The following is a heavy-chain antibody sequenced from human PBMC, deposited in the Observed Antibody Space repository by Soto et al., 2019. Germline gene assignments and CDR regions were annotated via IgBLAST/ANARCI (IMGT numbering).Heavy chain of an antibody. V-gene: IGHV1-69*13. CDR2: IIPIFGTA. Sequence: SVKVSFKASGGTFSSYAISWLRQAPGQGLEWMGGIIPIFGTANYAQKFQGRVTITADESTSTAYMELSSLRSEDTAVYYCARGSTSGTMGYFDYWGQGTLVTVSS. J-gene: IGHJ4*02. CDR3: ARGSTSGTMGYFDY. D-gene: IGHD1-1*01. CDR1: GGTFSSYA.